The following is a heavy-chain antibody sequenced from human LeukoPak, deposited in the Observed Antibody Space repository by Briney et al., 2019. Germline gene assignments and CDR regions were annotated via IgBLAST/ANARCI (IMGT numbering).Heavy chain of an antibody. CDR3: ARVGYDSSGYWYYFDY. V-gene: IGHV1-18*01. CDR2: ISAYYGNT. Sequence: SVKVSCKASGYTFTSYGISWVRQAPGQGLDGMGLISAYYGNTNYAQKLQGRVTMTTDTSTRTAYMELRSLRSDDTAVYYCARVGYDSSGYWYYFDYWGQGTLVTVSS. J-gene: IGHJ4*02. D-gene: IGHD3-22*01. CDR1: GYTFTSYG.